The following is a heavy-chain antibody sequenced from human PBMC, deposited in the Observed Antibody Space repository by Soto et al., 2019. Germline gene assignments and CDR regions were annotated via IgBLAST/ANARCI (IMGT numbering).Heavy chain of an antibody. CDR2: MNPNSGNT. V-gene: IGHV1-8*01. CDR3: ARGPHSSSCTDY. D-gene: IGHD6-13*01. CDR1: GHTFTSYD. Sequence: RASVKVSCKASGHTFTSYDINWVRQATGQGLEWMGWMNPNSGNTGYAQKFQGRVTMTRNTSTSTVYMELSSLRSEDTAVYYCARGPHSSSCTDYWGQGTLVTVSS. J-gene: IGHJ4*02.